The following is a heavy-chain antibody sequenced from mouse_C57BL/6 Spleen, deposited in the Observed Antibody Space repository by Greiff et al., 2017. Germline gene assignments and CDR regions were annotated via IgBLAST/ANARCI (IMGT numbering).Heavy chain of an antibody. D-gene: IGHD2-5*01. CDR1: GFTFSDYY. J-gene: IGHJ1*03. Sequence: EVKLVESGGGLVQPGGSLKLSCAASGFTFSDYYLYWVRQTPAKRLELVAYISNGGGSPYYPDTVKGRFTISRDNAKNTLYLQMSRLKSEDTAMYYCARRGVTREYWYFDVWGTGTTVTVSS. CDR3: ARRGVTREYWYFDV. V-gene: IGHV5-12*01. CDR2: ISNGGGSP.